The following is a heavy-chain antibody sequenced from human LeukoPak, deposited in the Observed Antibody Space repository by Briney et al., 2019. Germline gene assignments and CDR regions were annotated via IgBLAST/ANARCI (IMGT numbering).Heavy chain of an antibody. CDR2: IHYTGST. Sequence: PSETLSLTCTVSGGSINNYYWSWIRQPPGKELEWIGYIHYTGSTNYNPSLKSRVTISVDMSKNQVSLKLSSVTAADTAVYYCARHEPLGRGAWDYWGQGILVTVSS. CDR1: GGSINNYY. V-gene: IGHV4-59*01. CDR3: ARHEPLGRGAWDY. D-gene: IGHD1-14*01. J-gene: IGHJ4*02.